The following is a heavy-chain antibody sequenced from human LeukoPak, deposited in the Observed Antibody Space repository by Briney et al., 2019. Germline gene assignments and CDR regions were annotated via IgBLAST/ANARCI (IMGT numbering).Heavy chain of an antibody. CDR1: GFTYDDYA. V-gene: IGHV3-9*01. J-gene: IGHJ4*02. CDR3: AKDTGRTYYYDSSGFFDY. Sequence: GRSLRLSCAASGFTYDDYAMHWVRQDPGKGLEWVSGISWNSGSIGYADSVKGRFTISRDNAKNSLYLQMNSLRAEDTALYYCAKDTGRTYYYDSSGFFDYWGQGTLVTVSS. CDR2: ISWNSGSI. D-gene: IGHD3-22*01.